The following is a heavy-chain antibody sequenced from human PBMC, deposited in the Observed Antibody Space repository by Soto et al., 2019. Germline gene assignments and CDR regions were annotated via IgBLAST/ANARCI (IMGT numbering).Heavy chain of an antibody. V-gene: IGHV4-30-2*01. D-gene: IGHD5-12*01. CDR3: ARGGGYDPFDY. CDR1: GASITYGGYS. CDR2: ISHLEST. Sequence: SETLSLTCTLSGASITYGGYSWSWIRQPPGKDLEWLGYISHLESTFYNPSFQSRLTLSIDRSKNQFSLKLATMTAADTAVYYCARGGGYDPFDYWGQGTLVTVSS. J-gene: IGHJ4*02.